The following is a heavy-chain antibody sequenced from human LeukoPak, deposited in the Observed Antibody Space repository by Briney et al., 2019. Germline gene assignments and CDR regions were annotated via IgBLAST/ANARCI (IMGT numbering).Heavy chain of an antibody. CDR2: IYSGGST. V-gene: IGHV3-53*01. CDR1: GFTVSSND. J-gene: IGHJ3*02. D-gene: IGHD3-16*01. CDR3: ARTSSMRYVGDAFDI. Sequence: GGSLRLSCAASGFTVSSNDMSWVRQAPGKGLECISVIYSGGSTDYADSVKGRLTISRDNAKNTLYLQMNSLRAEDTAVYYCARTSSMRYVGDAFDIWDQGTMVTVSS.